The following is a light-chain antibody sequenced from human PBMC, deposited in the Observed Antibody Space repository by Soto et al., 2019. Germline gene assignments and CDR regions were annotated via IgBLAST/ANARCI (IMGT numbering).Light chain of an antibody. CDR2: AAS. CDR1: QLISSW. Sequence: IQITQSPSSVSASVGDTVTITCRASQLISSWLAWYQQKPGKAPKLLIYAASNLQSGVPSRFSGSESGTDFTLTISSLQPEDVAPYFCQQASSFPLTFGGGTKVEI. V-gene: IGKV1-12*01. CDR3: QQASSFPLT. J-gene: IGKJ4*01.